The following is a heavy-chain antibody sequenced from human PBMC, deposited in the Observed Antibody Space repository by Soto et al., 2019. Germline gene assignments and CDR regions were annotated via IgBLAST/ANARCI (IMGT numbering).Heavy chain of an antibody. Sequence: EVQLLESGGGLVQPGGSLRLSCGASGFTFSTYAMNWVRQAPGKGLEWVAAISGSGGGTYYADSVKGRFTISRDNSKNSLFLHMNSLSAEDRAVYFCAKGGRIAATTYDLDVWGQGTRVAVSS. CDR3: AKGGRIAATTYDLDV. V-gene: IGHV3-23*01. CDR2: ISGSGGGT. J-gene: IGHJ6*02. D-gene: IGHD1-26*01. CDR1: GFTFSTYA.